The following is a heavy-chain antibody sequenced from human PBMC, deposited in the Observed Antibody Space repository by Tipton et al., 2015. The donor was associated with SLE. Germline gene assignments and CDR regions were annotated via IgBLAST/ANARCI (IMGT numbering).Heavy chain of an antibody. V-gene: IGHV4-34*01. J-gene: IGHJ2*01. Sequence: TLSLTCAVYGGSFSGYYWSWIRQPPGKGLEWIGEINHSGSTNYNPSLKSRVTISVDTSKNQFSLKLSSVTAADTAVYYCARHASGVYWYFDLWGRGTQVTVSS. CDR2: INHSGST. CDR3: ARHASGVYWYFDL. D-gene: IGHD3-10*01. CDR1: GGSFSGYY.